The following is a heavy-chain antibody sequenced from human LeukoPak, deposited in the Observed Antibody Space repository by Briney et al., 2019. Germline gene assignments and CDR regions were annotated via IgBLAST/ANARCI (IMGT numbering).Heavy chain of an antibody. J-gene: IGHJ5*02. CDR2: IRADGNNK. V-gene: IGHV3-30*02. CDR3: ARDTGDYYDSSGYYYAGWFDP. D-gene: IGHD3-22*01. Sequence: GGSLRLSCAASGFTFSSYGMHWVRQAPGKGLEWVAFIRADGNNKFYADSLKGRFTVFRDNSRNNVYLQMNSLRIEDTAVYYCARDTGDYYDSSGYYYAGWFDPWGQGTLGTVSS. CDR1: GFTFSSYG.